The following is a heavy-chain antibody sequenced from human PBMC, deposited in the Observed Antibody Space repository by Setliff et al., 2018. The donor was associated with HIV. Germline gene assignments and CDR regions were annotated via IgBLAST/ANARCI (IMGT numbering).Heavy chain of an antibody. D-gene: IGHD6-19*01. Sequence: SETLSLTCTVSGGSISSDDYYWNWIRQPPGKGLEWIGYITYSGSAYYNPSLKSRVTISIDTAKSQFSLKLTSVTAADTSIYHCARLGTSGWYSYFDYWGQGILVTVSS. CDR1: GGSISSDDYY. V-gene: IGHV4-30-4*08. CDR3: ARLGTSGWYSYFDY. J-gene: IGHJ4*02. CDR2: ITYSGSA.